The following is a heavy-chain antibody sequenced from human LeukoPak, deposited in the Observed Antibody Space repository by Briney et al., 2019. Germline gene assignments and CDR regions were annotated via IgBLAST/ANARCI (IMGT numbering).Heavy chain of an antibody. V-gene: IGHV3-23*01. D-gene: IGHD2-2*01. CDR2: ISASGGST. CDR1: GFTFSNYA. J-gene: IGHJ4*02. Sequence: GGSLRLSCAASGFTFSNYAMSWVGQAPGKGLEWVSAISASGGSTYYADSVKGRFTISRDNSKNTLYLQMNSLRAEDTAVYYCAKPKDTAVGRYFDYWGQGTLVTVSS. CDR3: AKPKDTAVGRYFDY.